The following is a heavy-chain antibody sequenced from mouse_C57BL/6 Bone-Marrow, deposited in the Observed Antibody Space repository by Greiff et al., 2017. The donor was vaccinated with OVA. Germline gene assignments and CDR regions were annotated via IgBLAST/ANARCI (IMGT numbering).Heavy chain of an antibody. CDR2: IWSGGST. V-gene: IGHV2-2*01. Sequence: VKLMESGPGLVQPSQCLSITCTASGFSLTSYGVHWVRQSPGKGLEWLGVIWSGGSTDYNAAFISRLSISKDNSKSQVFFKMNSLQADDTAIYYCASLITTVPSVAMDYWGQGTSVTVSS. CDR1: GFSLTSYG. D-gene: IGHD1-1*01. J-gene: IGHJ4*01. CDR3: ASLITTVPSVAMDY.